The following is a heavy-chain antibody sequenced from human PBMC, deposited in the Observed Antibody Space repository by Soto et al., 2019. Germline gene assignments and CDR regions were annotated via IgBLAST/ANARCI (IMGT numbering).Heavy chain of an antibody. CDR2: ISGSGGST. CDR1: GFTFSSYA. J-gene: IGHJ3*02. V-gene: IGHV3-23*01. CDR3: AKDRGLLTGTNDAFDI. Sequence: LRLSCAASGFTFSSYAMSWVRQAPGKGLEWVSAISGSGGSTYYADSVKGRFTISRDNSKNTLYLQMNSLRAEDTAVYYCAKDRGLLTGTNDAFDIWGQGTMVTVSS. D-gene: IGHD1-7*01.